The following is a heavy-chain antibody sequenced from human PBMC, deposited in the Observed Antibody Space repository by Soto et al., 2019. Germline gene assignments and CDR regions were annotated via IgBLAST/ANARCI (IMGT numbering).Heavy chain of an antibody. CDR2: ISKSDYT. CDR1: RVGVNNYG. CDR3: ARDDSIIIPAVSDF. J-gene: IGHJ4*02. V-gene: IGHV3-21*01. D-gene: IGHD3-22*01. Sequence: HGGSVKLSSTWCRVGVNNYGIGWFRQAPGKGLEWGSSISKSDYTYYSDSVKGRFTISRDNAKNSVSLQMNTLRVEDTAVYYCARDDSIIIPAVSDFWGQGTLVIVSS.